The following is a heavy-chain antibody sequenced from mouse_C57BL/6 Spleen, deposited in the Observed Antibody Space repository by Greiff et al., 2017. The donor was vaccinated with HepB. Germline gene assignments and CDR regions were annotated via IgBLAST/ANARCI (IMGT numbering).Heavy chain of an antibody. D-gene: IGHD2-3*01. CDR2: IWSGGST. V-gene: IGHV2-2*01. CDR3: ARNYDMAYYFDY. CDR1: GFSLTSYG. Sequence: VKVVESGPGLVQPSQSLSITCTVSGFSLTSYGVHWVRQSPGKGLEWLGVIWSGGSTDYNAAFISRLSISKDNSKSQVFFKMNSLQADDTAIYYCARNYDMAYYFDYWGQGTTLTVSS. J-gene: IGHJ2*01.